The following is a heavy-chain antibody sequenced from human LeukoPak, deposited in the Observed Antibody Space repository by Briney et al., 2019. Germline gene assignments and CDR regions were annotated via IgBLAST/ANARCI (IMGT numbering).Heavy chain of an antibody. V-gene: IGHV4-61*02. D-gene: IGHD3-10*01. CDR1: GGSISSGSYY. Sequence: PSETLSLTCTVSGGSISSGSYYWSWIRQPAGKGLEWIGRIYTSGSTNYSPSLNSRVTISVDTSKNQFSLKLSSVTAADTAVYYCARFKHYYGSARNDAFDIWGQGTMVTVSS. CDR3: ARFKHYYGSARNDAFDI. CDR2: IYTSGST. J-gene: IGHJ3*02.